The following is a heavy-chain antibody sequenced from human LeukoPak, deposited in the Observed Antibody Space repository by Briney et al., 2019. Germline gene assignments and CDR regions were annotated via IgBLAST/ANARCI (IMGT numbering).Heavy chain of an antibody. CDR2: ISSSGSTI. CDR3: ARRTQDYYDSSGYYFDY. D-gene: IGHD3-22*01. CDR1: GFTFSDYY. V-gene: IGHV3-11*01. J-gene: IGHJ4*02. Sequence: GGSLRLSCAASGFTFSDYYMSWIRPAPGEGLEWVSYISSSGSTIYYADSVKGRFTISRDNAKNSLYLQMNSLRAEDTAVYYCARRTQDYYDSSGYYFDYWGQGTLVTVSS.